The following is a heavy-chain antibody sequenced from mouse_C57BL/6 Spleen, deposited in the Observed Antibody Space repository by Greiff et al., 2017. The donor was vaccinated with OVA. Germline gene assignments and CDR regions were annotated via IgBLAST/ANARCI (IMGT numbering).Heavy chain of an antibody. CDR1: GYAFSSSW. CDR2: IYPGDGDT. Sequence: VQLQQSGPELVKPGASVKISCKASGYAFSSSWMNWVKQRPGKGLEWIGRIYPGDGDTNYNGKFKGKATLAADKSSSTAYMQLSSLTSEDSAVYFGARRDWSFDYWGQGTTLTVSS. J-gene: IGHJ2*01. CDR3: ARRDWSFDY. D-gene: IGHD3-3*01. V-gene: IGHV1-82*01.